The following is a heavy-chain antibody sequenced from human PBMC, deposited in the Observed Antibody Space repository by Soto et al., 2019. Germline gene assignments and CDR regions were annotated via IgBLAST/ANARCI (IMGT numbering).Heavy chain of an antibody. Sequence: SVKVSCKASGGTFSSYAISWVRQAPGQGLEWMGGIIPIFGTANYAQEFQGRVTITADESTSTAYMELSSLRSEDTAVYYCARDLVYSSLYYFDYWGQGTLVTVSS. CDR1: GGTFSSYA. V-gene: IGHV1-69*13. CDR3: ARDLVYSSLYYFDY. D-gene: IGHD6-6*01. J-gene: IGHJ4*02. CDR2: IIPIFGTA.